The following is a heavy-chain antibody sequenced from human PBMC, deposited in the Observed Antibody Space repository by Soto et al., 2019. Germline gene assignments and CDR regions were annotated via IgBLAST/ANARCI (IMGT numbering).Heavy chain of an antibody. CDR2: IGTTGDT. J-gene: IGHJ4*02. CDR3: ARARSGWYAAMDF. D-gene: IGHD6-13*01. CDR1: GLTFSDYD. Sequence: EVYLAESGGGLVQPGGSLRLSCLVSGLTFSDYDMHWVRQEAGKALEWVGAIGTTGDTYSPDSMEGRFTISRENVKNSLYLHISSLRAGDTAVYFCARARSGWYAAMDFWGRGTLVTVS. V-gene: IGHV3-13*01.